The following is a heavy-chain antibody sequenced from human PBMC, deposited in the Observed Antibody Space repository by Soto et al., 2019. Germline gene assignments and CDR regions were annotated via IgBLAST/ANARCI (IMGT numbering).Heavy chain of an antibody. CDR1: GYTFTDYY. V-gene: IGHV1-2*02. J-gene: IGHJ6*02. CDR2: INPNSGAT. D-gene: IGHD2-2*01. Sequence: ASVKVSCKASGYTFTDYYIHWVRQAPGQGLEWMGWINPNSGATNYAQKFQGRVTMTRDTSISTAYMELSRLRSDDTAVYYCARDLVPAAILFYGMDVWGQGTTVTAP. CDR3: ARDLVPAAILFYGMDV.